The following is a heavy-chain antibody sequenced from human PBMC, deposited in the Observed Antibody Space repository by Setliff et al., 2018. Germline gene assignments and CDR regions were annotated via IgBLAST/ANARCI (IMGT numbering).Heavy chain of an antibody. CDR2: IYYSGNT. CDR1: GASINSPNYY. Sequence: KTSETLSLTCAVSGASINSPNYYWAWIRQPPGKGLEWIGNIYYSGNTHYNPSLRSRVTISRDTSRNQFSLQVLSMTAADTAVYYCATSVGQFVEWSYLDFWGQGSLVTVSS. CDR3: ATSVGQFVEWSYLDF. J-gene: IGHJ4*02. V-gene: IGHV4-39*07. D-gene: IGHD3-3*01.